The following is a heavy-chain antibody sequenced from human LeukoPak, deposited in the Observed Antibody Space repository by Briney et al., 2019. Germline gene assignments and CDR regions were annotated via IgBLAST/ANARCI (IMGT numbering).Heavy chain of an antibody. CDR2: ISSSGSTI. Sequence: GGSLRLSCAASGFTFSSYEMNWDRQAPGKGLEWVSYISSSGSTIYYADSVKGRFTISRDNAKNSLYLQMNSLRAEDTAVYYCARDWATVAPNWYFDLWGRGTLVTVSS. V-gene: IGHV3-48*03. CDR1: GFTFSSYE. CDR3: ARDWATVAPNWYFDL. D-gene: IGHD4-23*01. J-gene: IGHJ2*01.